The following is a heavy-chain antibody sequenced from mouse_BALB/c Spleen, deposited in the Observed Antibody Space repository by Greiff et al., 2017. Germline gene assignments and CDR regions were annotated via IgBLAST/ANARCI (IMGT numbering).Heavy chain of an antibody. CDR1: GFNIKDTY. D-gene: IGHD3-2*01. CDR3: ARSDSSGSLFAY. V-gene: IGHV14-3*02. J-gene: IGHJ3*01. Sequence: VQLQQSGAELVKPGASVKLSCTASGFNIKDTYMHWVKQRPEQGLEWIGRIDPANGNTKYDPKFQGKATITADTSSNTAYLQLSSLTSEDTAVYYCARSDSSGSLFAYWGQGTLVTVSA. CDR2: IDPANGNT.